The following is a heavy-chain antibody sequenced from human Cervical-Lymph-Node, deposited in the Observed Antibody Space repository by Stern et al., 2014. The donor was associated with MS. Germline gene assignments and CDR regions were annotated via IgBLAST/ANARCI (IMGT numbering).Heavy chain of an antibody. CDR3: ARVIRTRTTAFDY. D-gene: IGHD1-14*01. CDR1: GDFITSGDYY. Sequence: VQLVESGPGLVKPSQTLSLTCTVSGDFITSGDYYWSWIRQPPGKGLQFLGYIYYSRRTYYIPSLKSRLPMSIDMSKSQFSLQLSSVTAADTAMYYCARVIRTRTTAFDYWGPGTLVAVSS. J-gene: IGHJ4*02. V-gene: IGHV4-30-4*01. CDR2: IYYSRRT.